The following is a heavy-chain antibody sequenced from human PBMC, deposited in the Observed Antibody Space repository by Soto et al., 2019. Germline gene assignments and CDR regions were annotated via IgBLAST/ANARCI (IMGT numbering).Heavy chain of an antibody. V-gene: IGHV3-23*01. CDR2: ISGSGGST. CDR3: AKVYTVTTGEAMTTFDY. J-gene: IGHJ4*02. CDR1: GFTFSSYA. D-gene: IGHD4-17*01. Sequence: EVQLLESGGGSVQPGGSLRLSCAASGFTFSSYAMSWVRQAPGKGLEWVSAISGSGGSTYYADSVKGRFTISRDNSKNTLDLQMHSLRAEDTAVYYCAKVYTVTTGEAMTTFDYWGQGTLVTVSS.